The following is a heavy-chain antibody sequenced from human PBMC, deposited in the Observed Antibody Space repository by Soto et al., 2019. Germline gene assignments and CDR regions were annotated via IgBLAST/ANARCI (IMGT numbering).Heavy chain of an antibody. Sequence: QVQLQQWGARLLKPSETLSLTCAVYGGSFSGYYWSWIRQPPGKGLEWIGEINHSGSNNYNPSLKSRVTISVDTSKNQFSLKLGSVTAAGTAVYYCARGVGYGDWSWGQGTLVTVSS. CDR3: ARGVGYGDWS. D-gene: IGHD4-17*01. J-gene: IGHJ5*02. V-gene: IGHV4-34*01. CDR2: INHSGSN. CDR1: GGSFSGYY.